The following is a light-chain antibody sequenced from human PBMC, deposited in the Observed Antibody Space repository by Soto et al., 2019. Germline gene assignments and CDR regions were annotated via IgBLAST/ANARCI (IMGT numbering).Light chain of an antibody. Sequence: QSVLTQPASVSGSPGQSITISCTGSSSDVGGYNSVSWYQQHPGKVPKLVIYDIINRPSGISNRFSGSKSGNTASLTISGLQAEDEAHYYCSSYTSSSASVIFGGGTKLTVL. CDR1: SSDVGGYNS. V-gene: IGLV2-14*03. CDR2: DII. CDR3: SSYTSSSASVI. J-gene: IGLJ2*01.